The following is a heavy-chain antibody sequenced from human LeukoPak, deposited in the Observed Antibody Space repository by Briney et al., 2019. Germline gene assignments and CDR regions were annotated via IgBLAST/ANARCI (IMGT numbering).Heavy chain of an antibody. J-gene: IGHJ3*02. Sequence: GGSLRLSCAASGFTFSAYSMNWVRQAPGKGLEWISYISSGSGAIYYADSVKGRFTISRDNAKNSLYLQMNSLSAEDTAVYYCARDNNAAFDIWGLGTMVTVSS. D-gene: IGHD2-2*01. CDR1: GFTFSAYS. CDR3: ARDNNAAFDI. CDR2: ISSGSGAI. V-gene: IGHV3-48*04.